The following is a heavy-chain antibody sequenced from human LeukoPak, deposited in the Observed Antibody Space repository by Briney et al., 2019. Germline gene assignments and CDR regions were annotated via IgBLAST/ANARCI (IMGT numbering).Heavy chain of an antibody. J-gene: IGHJ5*02. CDR3: ARGASNSGSYYNWFDP. CDR2: ISSSGSTI. D-gene: IGHD1-26*01. CDR1: GFTFSSYE. Sequence: QPGGSLRLSCAASGFTFSSYEMNWVRQAPGKGLEWVSYISSSGSTIYYADSVKGRFTISRDNAKNSLYLQMNSLRAEDTAVYYCARGASNSGSYYNWFDPWGQGTLVSVSS. V-gene: IGHV3-48*03.